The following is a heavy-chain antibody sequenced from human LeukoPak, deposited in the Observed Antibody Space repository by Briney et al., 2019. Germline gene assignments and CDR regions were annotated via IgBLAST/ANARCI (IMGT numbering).Heavy chain of an antibody. CDR3: ARDLDTARVPNYALDY. J-gene: IGHJ4*02. CDR1: GFTFSSYA. CDR2: ISYDGSNK. D-gene: IGHD5-18*01. V-gene: IGHV3-30-3*01. Sequence: QPGGSLRLSCAASGFTFSSYAMHWVRQAPGKGLEWVAVISYDGSNKYYADSVKGRFTISRDNSKNTLYLQMNSLRAEDTAVYYCARDLDTARVPNYALDYWGQGTLVTVSS.